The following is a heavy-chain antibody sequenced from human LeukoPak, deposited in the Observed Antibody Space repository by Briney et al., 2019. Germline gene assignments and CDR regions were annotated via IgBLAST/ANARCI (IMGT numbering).Heavy chain of an antibody. CDR3: ARLRVAMVYYFDY. Sequence: PSETLSLTCTVSGGSISSYYWSWLRQPPGKGLEWIGYIYYSGSTNYNPSLKSRVTISVDTSKNQFSLKLSSVTAADTAVYYCARLRVAMVYYFDYWGQGTLVTVSS. CDR1: GGSISSYY. D-gene: IGHD5-18*01. CDR2: IYYSGST. J-gene: IGHJ4*02. V-gene: IGHV4-59*01.